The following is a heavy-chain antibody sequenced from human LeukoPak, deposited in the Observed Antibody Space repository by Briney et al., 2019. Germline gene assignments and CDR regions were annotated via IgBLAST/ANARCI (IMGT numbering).Heavy chain of an antibody. CDR3: AKGIAVAGTNY. D-gene: IGHD6-19*01. CDR1: GFTFSGYG. J-gene: IGHJ4*02. V-gene: IGHV3-33*06. Sequence: PGRSLRLSCAASGFTFSGYGMHWVRQAPGKGLEWVAVIWYDGSNKYYADSVKGRFTISRDNSKNTLYLQMNSLRAEDTAVYYCAKGIAVAGTNYWGQGTLVTVSS. CDR2: IWYDGSNK.